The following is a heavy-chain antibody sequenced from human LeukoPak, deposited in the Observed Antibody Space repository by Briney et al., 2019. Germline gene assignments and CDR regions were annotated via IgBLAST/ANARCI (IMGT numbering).Heavy chain of an antibody. J-gene: IGHJ6*03. V-gene: IGHV4-30-4*08. D-gene: IGHD2-2*02. CDR3: ARVRYYSSTSCYTYYYYMDV. CDR1: GGSISSGDYY. Sequence: SETLSLTCTVSGGSISSGDYYWSWIRQPPGKGLEWIGYIYYSGSTYYNPSLKSRVTISVDTSNNQFSLKLSSVTAADTAVCYCARVRYYSSTSCYTYYYYMDVWGKETTVTVSS. CDR2: IYYSGST.